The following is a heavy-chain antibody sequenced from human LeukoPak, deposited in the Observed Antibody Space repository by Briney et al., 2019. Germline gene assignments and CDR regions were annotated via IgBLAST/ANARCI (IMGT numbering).Heavy chain of an antibody. CDR3: ARGAPAYCSGGSCYSVTRVEPLFIYGMDV. V-gene: IGHV3-21*04. CDR1: GFTFSSYS. Sequence: GGSLRLSCAASGFTFSSYSMNWVHQAPGKGLEWVSSISSSSSYIYYADSVKGRFTISRDNSKNTLYLQMNSLRAEDTAVYYCARGAPAYCSGGSCYSVTRVEPLFIYGMDVWGQGTTVTVSS. CDR2: ISSSSSYI. J-gene: IGHJ6*02. D-gene: IGHD2-15*01.